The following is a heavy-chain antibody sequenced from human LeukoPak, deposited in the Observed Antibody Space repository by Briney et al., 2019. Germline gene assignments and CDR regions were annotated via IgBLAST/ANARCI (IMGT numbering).Heavy chain of an antibody. Sequence: ASVKVSCKASGYTFTSYGISWVRQAPGQGLEWMGWISVYNGDTKYAQKLQGRVTMTTDTSTATAYMELRSLSSDDTAVYYCARGSGSGWPLDRWGQGALVTVSS. D-gene: IGHD6-19*01. CDR3: ARGSGSGWPLDR. V-gene: IGHV1-18*01. CDR1: GYTFTSYG. CDR2: ISVYNGDT. J-gene: IGHJ5*02.